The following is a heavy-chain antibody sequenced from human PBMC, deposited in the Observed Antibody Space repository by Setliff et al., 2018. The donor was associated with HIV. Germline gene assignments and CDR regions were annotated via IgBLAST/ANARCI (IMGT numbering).Heavy chain of an antibody. J-gene: IGHJ4*02. Sequence: PGGSLRLSCAASGFTFRNYKFNWVRQAPGKGLEWVAVMSTGGDIKIYADSVKGRFTISRDNSKNTLFLQMNSLRPEDTATYYCVRDPIEGYPDYFDYWGQGTLVTVSS. CDR1: GFTFRNYK. D-gene: IGHD1-26*01. V-gene: IGHV3-30*03. CDR2: MSTGGDIK. CDR3: VRDPIEGYPDYFDY.